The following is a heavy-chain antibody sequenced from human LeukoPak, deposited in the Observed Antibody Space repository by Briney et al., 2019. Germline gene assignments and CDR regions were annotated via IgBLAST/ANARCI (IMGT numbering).Heavy chain of an antibody. CDR1: GGTFSSYA. V-gene: IGHV1-69*13. Sequence: ASVKVSCKASGGTFSSYAISWVRQAPGQGLEWMGGIIPIFGTANYAQKFQGRVTITADESTSTAYMELSSLRSEDTAVYYCASGTTDSSPSKYYYYYYMDVWGKGTTVTISS. D-gene: IGHD1-14*01. J-gene: IGHJ6*03. CDR2: IIPIFGTA. CDR3: ASGTTDSSPSKYYYYYYMDV.